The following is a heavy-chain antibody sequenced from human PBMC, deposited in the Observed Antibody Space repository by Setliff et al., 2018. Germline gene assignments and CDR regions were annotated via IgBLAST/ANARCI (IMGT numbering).Heavy chain of an antibody. D-gene: IGHD6-19*01. CDR3: ASPRGAVAGTLDAFDI. V-gene: IGHV1-46*01. J-gene: IGHJ3*02. CDR2: INPSGGST. Sequence: ASVKVSCKASGYTFTSYGISWVRQAPGQGLEWMGIINPSGGSTSYAQKFQGRVTITADESTSTAYMELSSMRSEDTAVYYCASPRGAVAGTLDAFDIWGQGTMVTVSS. CDR1: GYTFTSYG.